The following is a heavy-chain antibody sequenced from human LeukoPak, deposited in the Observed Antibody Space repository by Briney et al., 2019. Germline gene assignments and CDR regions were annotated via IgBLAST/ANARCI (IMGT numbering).Heavy chain of an antibody. Sequence: GRSLRLSCGASGFTFSSYAMHWVRQAPGKGPEWVAVLSYDGSKKYYGDSVKGRFTISRDNSKNTVYLQMNSLRAEDTAVYYCAKGDNYYDSSGYYLSKALFDYWGQGTLVTVSS. CDR2: LSYDGSKK. D-gene: IGHD3-22*01. CDR3: AKGDNYYDSSGYYLSKALFDY. V-gene: IGHV3-30*18. CDR1: GFTFSSYA. J-gene: IGHJ4*02.